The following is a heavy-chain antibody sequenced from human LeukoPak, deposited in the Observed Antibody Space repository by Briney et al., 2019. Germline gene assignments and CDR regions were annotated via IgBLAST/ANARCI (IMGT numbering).Heavy chain of an antibody. D-gene: IGHD1-26*01. Sequence: GGSLRLSCAATGFMFNTYSMNWVRQAPEKGLEWVSHISARNTIIHYADSVKCRFTISRDNVKNLLYLQMNSLREDDTAIYYCARVLTVGQTGGVDYWGQGTLVTVSS. V-gene: IGHV3-48*02. CDR1: GFMFNTYS. CDR2: ISARNTII. J-gene: IGHJ4*02. CDR3: ARVLTVGQTGGVDY.